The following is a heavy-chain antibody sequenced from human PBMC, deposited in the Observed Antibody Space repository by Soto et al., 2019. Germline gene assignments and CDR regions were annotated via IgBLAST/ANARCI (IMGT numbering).Heavy chain of an antibody. CDR3: ARGAYYSSTSCYGGVDY. D-gene: IGHD2-2*01. CDR1: GFSFSSYW. CDR2: INSDGSST. Sequence: EVQLVESGGGLVQPGGSLRLSCAASGFSFSSYWMHWVRQAPGKGLVWVSRINSDGSSTSYADSVKGRFTISRDNAKNTLYPQMNSLRAEDTAVYYCARGAYYSSTSCYGGVDYWGQGTLITVSS. V-gene: IGHV3-74*01. J-gene: IGHJ4*02.